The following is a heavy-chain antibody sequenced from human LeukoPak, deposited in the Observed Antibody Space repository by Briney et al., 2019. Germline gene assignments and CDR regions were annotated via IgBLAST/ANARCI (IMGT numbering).Heavy chain of an antibody. Sequence: GRSLRLSCAASGFSFKDTGMHWVRQAPGKSPEWLTIIWYDGSTKYYAAYVKGRFTISRDNAKNTVYLQMTSLRAEDTAMYYCAGVGATTPFDYWGQGILVTVSS. CDR1: GFSFKDTG. V-gene: IGHV3-33*03. CDR2: IWYDGSTK. D-gene: IGHD1-26*01. J-gene: IGHJ4*02. CDR3: AGVGATTPFDY.